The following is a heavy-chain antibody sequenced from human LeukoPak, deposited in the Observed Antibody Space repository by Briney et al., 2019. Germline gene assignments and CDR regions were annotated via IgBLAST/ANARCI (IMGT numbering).Heavy chain of an antibody. J-gene: IGHJ4*02. CDR3: ARAPAHRLRGSTNPFDY. D-gene: IGHD1-1*01. CDR2: INPSGGST. CDR1: GYAFTNYD. V-gene: IGHV1-46*01. Sequence: ASVKVSCKTSGYAFTNYDINWVRQAPGQGLEWMGIINPSGGSTSYAQKFQGRVTMTRDTSTSTVYMELSSLRSEDTAVYYCARAPAHRLRGSTNPFDYWGQGTLVTVSS.